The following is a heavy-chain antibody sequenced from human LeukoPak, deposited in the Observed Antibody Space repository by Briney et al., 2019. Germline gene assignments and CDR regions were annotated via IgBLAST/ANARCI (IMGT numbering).Heavy chain of an antibody. J-gene: IGHJ4*02. CDR2: IWYDGSNK. CDR1: GFTFSSYG. D-gene: IGHD2-2*01. V-gene: IGHV3-33*01. CDR3: ARDGNTSPPFDY. Sequence: PGRSLRLSCSASGFTFSSYGLHWVRQAPRKGLAWVAVIWYDGSNKHYADSVKGRFTISRDNSKNTLYLKMNSLRAEDTAVYYCARDGNTSPPFDYWGQGTLVTVSS.